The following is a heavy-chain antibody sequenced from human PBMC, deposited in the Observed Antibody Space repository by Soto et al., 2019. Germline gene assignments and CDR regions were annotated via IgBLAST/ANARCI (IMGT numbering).Heavy chain of an antibody. CDR2: IYYAGST. Sequence: SETLSLTCTVSGGSMISYYWSWIRQPPGRGLEWIGFIYYAGSTKYNPSLKSRVTISVDTSKNQFSLKLSSVTAADTAVYYCARVSWPVTQEFYYYYGMDVWGQGTTVTVSS. J-gene: IGHJ6*02. D-gene: IGHD4-17*01. CDR1: GGSMISYY. V-gene: IGHV4-59*01. CDR3: ARVSWPVTQEFYYYYGMDV.